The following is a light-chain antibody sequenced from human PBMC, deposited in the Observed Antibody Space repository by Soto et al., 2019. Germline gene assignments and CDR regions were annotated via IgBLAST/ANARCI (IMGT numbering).Light chain of an antibody. J-gene: IGKJ5*01. CDR1: QSVSSSY. CDR3: HKYGSSPPIT. Sequence: EIVLTQSPGTLSLSPGERATLSCRASQSVSSSYLAWYQQKPGQAPRLLIYGASSRATGIPDRFSGSGSGTDFTLTITRLEPEDLAVYYCHKYGSSPPITFGQRTRLEIK. CDR2: GAS. V-gene: IGKV3-20*01.